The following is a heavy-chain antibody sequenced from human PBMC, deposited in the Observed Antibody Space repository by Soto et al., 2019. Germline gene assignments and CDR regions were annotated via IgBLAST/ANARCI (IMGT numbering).Heavy chain of an antibody. CDR3: ARLYTLGSGYYNNWFDP. J-gene: IGHJ5*02. V-gene: IGHV1-69*01. CDR1: GGTFSSYA. D-gene: IGHD3-3*01. Sequence: QVQLVQSGAEVKKPGSSVKVSCKASGGTFSSYAISWVRQAPGQGLEWMGGTIPIFGTANYAQKFQGRVTITADESTSTAYMELSSLRSEDTAVYYCARLYTLGSGYYNNWFDPWGQGTLVTVSS. CDR2: TIPIFGTA.